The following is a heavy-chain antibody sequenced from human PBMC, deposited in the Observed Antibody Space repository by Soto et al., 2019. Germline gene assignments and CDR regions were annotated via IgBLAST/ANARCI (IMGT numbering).Heavy chain of an antibody. CDR1: GFTFSNYW. V-gene: IGHV3-74*01. CDR3: ARYTYNISPFDY. Sequence: GGSLRLSCAASGFTFSNYWMHWVRQVPGKGLVWVSRTNSDGSSKSYADSVKGRFTISRDNAKNTVFLQMDSLRAEDTAVYYCARYTYNISPFDYWGQGTLVTVSS. J-gene: IGHJ4*02. CDR2: TNSDGSSK. D-gene: IGHD1-1*01.